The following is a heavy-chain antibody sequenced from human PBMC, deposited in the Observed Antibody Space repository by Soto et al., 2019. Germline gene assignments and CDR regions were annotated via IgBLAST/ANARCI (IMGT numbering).Heavy chain of an antibody. CDR3: ARQTCSGGSCYSDAFDI. CDR1: GGSISSSSYC. CDR2: IYYSGST. V-gene: IGHV4-39*01. Sequence: SDTLYLACTVSGGSISSSSYCWGWIRQPPGKGLEWIGSIYYSGSTYYNPSLKSRVTISVDTSKNQFSLKLSSVTAADTAVYYCARQTCSGGSCYSDAFDIWGQGTMVTVSS. J-gene: IGHJ3*02. D-gene: IGHD2-15*01.